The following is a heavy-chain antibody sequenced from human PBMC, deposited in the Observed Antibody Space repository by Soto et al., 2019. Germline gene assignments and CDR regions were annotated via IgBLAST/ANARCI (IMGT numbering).Heavy chain of an antibody. CDR2: IYYSGST. D-gene: IGHD4-4*01. CDR3: ARGYSNYPGNYMDV. V-gene: IGHV4-39*01. CDR1: GGSISSSSYY. Sequence: SETLSLTCTVSGGSISSSSYYWGWIRQPPGKGLEWIGSIYYSGSTYYNPSLKSRVTISVDTSKNQFSLKLSSVTAADTAVYYCARGYSNYPGNYMDVWGKGTTVTVSS. J-gene: IGHJ6*03.